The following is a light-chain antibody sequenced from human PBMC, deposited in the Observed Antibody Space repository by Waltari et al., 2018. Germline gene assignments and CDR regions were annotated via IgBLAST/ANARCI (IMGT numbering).Light chain of an antibody. CDR3: QAWGTGIQGV. V-gene: IGLV4-69*01. Sequence: QLGVTQSPSASASLGASVKPTCILSSGPSTNAVAWHTQQPEKGPRFLMKVNSDGSHSKGDGIPDRFSGSSSGAERYLTISSLQSEDEADYYCQAWGTGIQGVFGGGTKLTVL. CDR2: VNSDGSH. J-gene: IGLJ3*02. CDR1: SGPSTNA.